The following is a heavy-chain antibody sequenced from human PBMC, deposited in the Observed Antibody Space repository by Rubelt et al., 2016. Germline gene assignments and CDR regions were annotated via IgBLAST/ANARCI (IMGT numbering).Heavy chain of an antibody. Sequence: VQLVESGGGLVQPGGSLRLSCAASGFTFSSYAMHWVRQAPGKGLEWVAVISYDGSNKYYADSVKGRFTISRDNSKNTLYLKMNGLREEGTAVDYCARVRPGPMIVVVIKYAFDIWGQGTMVTVSS. CDR3: ARVRPGPMIVVVIKYAFDI. D-gene: IGHD3-22*01. CDR2: ISYDGSNK. V-gene: IGHV3-30*01. J-gene: IGHJ3*02. CDR1: GFTFSSYA.